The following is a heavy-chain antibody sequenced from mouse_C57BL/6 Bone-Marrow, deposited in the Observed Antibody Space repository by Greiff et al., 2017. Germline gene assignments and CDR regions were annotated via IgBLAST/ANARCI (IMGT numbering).Heavy chain of an antibody. Sequence: QVQLKESGPELVKPGASVKISCKASGYAFSSSWMNWVKQRPGKGLEWIGRIYPGDGNTNYNGKFKGKATLTADKSSSTAYMQLSSLTSEDSAVYSCAREGYYGNSPYWYFDVWGTGTTVTVSS. D-gene: IGHD1-1*01. CDR3: AREGYYGNSPYWYFDV. V-gene: IGHV1-82*01. J-gene: IGHJ1*03. CDR1: GYAFSSSW. CDR2: IYPGDGNT.